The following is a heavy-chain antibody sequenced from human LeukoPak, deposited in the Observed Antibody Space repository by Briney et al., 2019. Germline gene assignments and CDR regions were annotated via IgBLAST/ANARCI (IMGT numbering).Heavy chain of an antibody. CDR1: GFTFSNAW. D-gene: IGHD6-19*01. CDR3: ARDPSSGWYLKGWFDP. Sequence: GGSLRLSCAASGFTFSNAWMSWVRQAPGKGLEWVSSISSSSNYIYYADSVKGRFTISRDNAKNSLYLQMNSLRAEDTAVYYCARDPSSGWYLKGWFDPWGQGTLVTVSS. CDR2: ISSSSNYI. J-gene: IGHJ5*02. V-gene: IGHV3-21*01.